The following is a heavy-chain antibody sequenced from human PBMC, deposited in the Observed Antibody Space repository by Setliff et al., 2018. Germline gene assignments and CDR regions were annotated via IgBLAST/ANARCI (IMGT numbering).Heavy chain of an antibody. CDR3: GRDRGSGSYFLRYFDY. Sequence: GGSLRLSCAASGFTFSSYWMTWVRQAPGKGLEWVANIKQEGSEKYYVDSVKGRFTISRDDAKNSLYLQMTRLRAEDTAMYYCGRDRGSGSYFLRYFDYWGQGTLVTVSS. D-gene: IGHD1-26*01. J-gene: IGHJ4*02. V-gene: IGHV3-7*01. CDR2: IKQEGSEK. CDR1: GFTFSSYW.